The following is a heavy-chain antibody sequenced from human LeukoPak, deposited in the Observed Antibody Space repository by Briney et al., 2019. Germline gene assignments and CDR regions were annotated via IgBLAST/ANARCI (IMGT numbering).Heavy chain of an antibody. CDR1: GFTFSSYG. J-gene: IGHJ3*02. CDR3: ASSLSVVVVTHAFDI. Sequence: GGSLRLSCAASGFTFSSYGMHWVRQAPGKGLEWVAVIWYDGSNTYYADSVKGRFTISRDNSKNTLYLQMNSLRAEDTAVYYCASSLSVVVVTHAFDIWGQGTMVTVSS. D-gene: IGHD3-22*01. V-gene: IGHV3-33*01. CDR2: IWYDGSNT.